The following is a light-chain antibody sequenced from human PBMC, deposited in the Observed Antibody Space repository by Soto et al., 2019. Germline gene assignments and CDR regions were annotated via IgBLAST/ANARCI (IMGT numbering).Light chain of an antibody. CDR3: QQYNNWPPLT. J-gene: IGKJ4*01. Sequence: EIVMTQSPATLSVSPGERATLSCRASQSVSNNLAWYQQKPGQAPRLLIYDASTRATGIPARFSGSGSGTDFTLTISSLQPEDFVVYYCQQYNNWPPLTFGGGTKVEIQ. CDR1: QSVSNN. V-gene: IGKV3-15*01. CDR2: DAS.